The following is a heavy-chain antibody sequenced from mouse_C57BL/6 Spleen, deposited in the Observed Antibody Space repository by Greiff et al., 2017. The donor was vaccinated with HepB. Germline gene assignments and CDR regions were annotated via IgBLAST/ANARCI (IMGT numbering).Heavy chain of an antibody. CDR1: GYAFSSSW. J-gene: IGHJ3*01. CDR3: VYGSSYKFAY. V-gene: IGHV1-82*01. D-gene: IGHD1-1*01. CDR2: IYPGDGDT. Sequence: QVQLQQSGPELVKPGASVKISCKASGYAFSSSWMNWVKQRPGKGLEWIGRIYPGDGDTNYNGKFKGKATLTADKSSSTAYMQLSSLTSEYSSVYFCVYGSSYKFAYWGQGTLVTVSA.